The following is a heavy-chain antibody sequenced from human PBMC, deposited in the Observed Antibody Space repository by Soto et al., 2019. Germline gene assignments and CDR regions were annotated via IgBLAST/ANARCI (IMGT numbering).Heavy chain of an antibody. CDR1: GFTFSSYA. CDR2: ISYDGSNK. CDR3: ARSQGNCSSTSCYPNYYYYYGMDV. J-gene: IGHJ6*02. D-gene: IGHD2-2*01. V-gene: IGHV3-30-3*01. Sequence: PGGSLRLSCAASGFTFSSYAMHWGRQAPGKGLEWVAVISYDGSNKYYADSVKGRFTISRDNSKNTLYLQMNSLRAEDTALYYCARSQGNCSSTSCYPNYYYYYGMDVWGQGTTVTVSS.